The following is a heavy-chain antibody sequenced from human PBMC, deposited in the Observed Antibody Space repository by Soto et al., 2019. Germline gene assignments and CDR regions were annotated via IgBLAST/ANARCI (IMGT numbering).Heavy chain of an antibody. D-gene: IGHD3-10*01. CDR1: GGSISRGGYY. CDR2: IHYKGRT. J-gene: IGHJ4*02. V-gene: IGHV4-31*03. Sequence: SETLSLTCTVSGGSISRGGYYWTWIRQHPGKGLEWVGYIHYKGRTYYNPSLTSRIDISADTSKSQFSLNLRSVTDADTAVYYCAGGLGTSVGKARRLDFWGQGTLVTVSS. CDR3: AGGLGTSVGKARRLDF.